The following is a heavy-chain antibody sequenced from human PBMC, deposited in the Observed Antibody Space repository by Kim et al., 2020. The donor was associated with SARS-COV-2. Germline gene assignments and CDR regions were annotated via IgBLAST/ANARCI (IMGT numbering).Heavy chain of an antibody. D-gene: IGHD3-3*01. J-gene: IGHJ4*02. CDR1: GFTFGQYV. Sequence: GGSLRLSCAATGFTFGQYVMHWVRQAPGKGLEWVSHVSWDSSNIEYAGSVRGRFTISRDNAKNFLFLQMNNVRNEDTALYYCARTRTNFGYDFLDYWGQGTLVTVSP. CDR2: VSWDSSNI. V-gene: IGHV3-9*01. CDR3: ARTRTNFGYDFLDY.